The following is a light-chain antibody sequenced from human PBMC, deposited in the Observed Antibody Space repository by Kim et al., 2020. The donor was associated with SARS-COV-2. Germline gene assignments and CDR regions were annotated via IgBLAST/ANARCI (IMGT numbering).Light chain of an antibody. Sequence: SYELTQPLSVSVALGQTARITCGGNNIGSKNVHWYQQKPGQAPVLVIYRDSNRPSGIPERFSGSNSGYTATLTISRAQAGDEADYYCQVWDSSTYVFGTGTKVTVL. V-gene: IGLV3-9*01. CDR1: NIGSKN. CDR2: RDS. J-gene: IGLJ1*01. CDR3: QVWDSSTYV.